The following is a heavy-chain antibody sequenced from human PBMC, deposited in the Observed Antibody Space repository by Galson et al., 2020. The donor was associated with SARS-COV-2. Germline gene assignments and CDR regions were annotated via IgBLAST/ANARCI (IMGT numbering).Heavy chain of an antibody. Sequence: GGSLRLSCAASGFTFSSYTMNWVRQAPVKGLELVAYIRSSSGTIYYADSVKGRFSISRDNAKNSLYLQLNSLRVEDTAVYYCSRERLEYWGQGTLVTVSS. D-gene: IGHD1-1*01. V-gene: IGHV3-48*04. J-gene: IGHJ4*02. CDR3: SRERLEY. CDR2: IRSSSGTI. CDR1: GFTFSSYT.